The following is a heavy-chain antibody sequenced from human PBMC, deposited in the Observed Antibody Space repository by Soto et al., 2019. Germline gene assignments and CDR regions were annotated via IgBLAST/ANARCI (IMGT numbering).Heavy chain of an antibody. J-gene: IGHJ4*02. Sequence: QVQLVQSGAEVKNPGASVKVSCKASGYTFTNYYIHWVRQAPGQGLEWMAIINPTGGSTNYAQKFQGSVTLARDTFTSTVYMELSSLRSEDTAIYYCARGLAAGDYWGQGTLVTVSS. CDR2: INPTGGST. CDR3: ARGLAAGDY. D-gene: IGHD6-13*01. V-gene: IGHV1-46*01. CDR1: GYTFTNYY.